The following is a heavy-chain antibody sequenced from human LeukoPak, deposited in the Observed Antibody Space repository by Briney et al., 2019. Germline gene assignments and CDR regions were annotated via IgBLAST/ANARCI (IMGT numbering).Heavy chain of an antibody. D-gene: IGHD2-8*01. J-gene: IGHJ4*02. V-gene: IGHV4-34*01. CDR1: GGSFSGYY. Sequence: PSETLSLTCAVYGGSFSGYYWSWIRQPPGKGLEWIGEINHSGSTNYNPSLKSRVTISVDTPKNQFSLKLSSVTAADTAVYYCARGSGDCTNGVCYEYYFDYWGQGTLVTVSS. CDR2: INHSGST. CDR3: ARGSGDCTNGVCYEYYFDY.